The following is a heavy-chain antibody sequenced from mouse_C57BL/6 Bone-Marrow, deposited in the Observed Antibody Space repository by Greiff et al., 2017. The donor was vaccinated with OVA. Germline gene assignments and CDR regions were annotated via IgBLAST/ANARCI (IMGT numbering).Heavy chain of an antibody. CDR2: INPGSGGT. J-gene: IGHJ1*03. V-gene: IGHV1-54*01. CDR3: ARSHYGSSYWYFDV. Sequence: QVQLQQSGAELVRPGTSVKVSCKASGYAFTNYLMEWVKQRPGQGLEWIGVINPGSGGTNYNEKFKGKATLTADKSSSTAYMHLSSLTSDDSAVYVCARSHYGSSYWYFDVWGKGTTVTVSS. CDR1: GYAFTNYL. D-gene: IGHD1-1*01.